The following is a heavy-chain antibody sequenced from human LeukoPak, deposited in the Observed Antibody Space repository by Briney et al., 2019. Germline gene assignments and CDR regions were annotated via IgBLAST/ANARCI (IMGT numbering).Heavy chain of an antibody. D-gene: IGHD2-2*01. V-gene: IGHV1-69*05. Sequence: EASVKVSCKASGGTFSSYAISWVRQAPGQGLEWMGGIIPIFGTANYAQKFRGRVTITTDESTSTAYVELSSLRSEDTAVYYCALLSDCIGYCSRPDYWGQGTLVTVSS. J-gene: IGHJ4*02. CDR2: IIPIFGTA. CDR1: GGTFSSYA. CDR3: ALLSDCIGYCSRPDY.